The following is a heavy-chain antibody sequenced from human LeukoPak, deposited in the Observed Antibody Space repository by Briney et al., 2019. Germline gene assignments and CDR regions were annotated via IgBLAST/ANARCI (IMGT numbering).Heavy chain of an antibody. Sequence: QPGGSLRLSCAASGFTFSSYAMSWVRQVPGKGLEWVSGISGSGGSTYYADSVKGQCTISRDNSKNTLSLQMNSLRAEDTALYYCARGKGIAVSSFDYWGQGTLVTVSS. CDR3: ARGKGIAVSSFDY. V-gene: IGHV3-23*01. CDR1: GFTFSSYA. J-gene: IGHJ4*02. CDR2: ISGSGGST. D-gene: IGHD6-19*01.